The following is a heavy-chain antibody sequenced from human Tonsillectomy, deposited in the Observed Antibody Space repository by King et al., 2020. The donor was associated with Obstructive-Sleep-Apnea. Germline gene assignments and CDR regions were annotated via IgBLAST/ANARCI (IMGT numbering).Heavy chain of an antibody. J-gene: IGHJ4*02. CDR3: TWGEQWLVW. D-gene: IGHD6-19*01. V-gene: IGHV3-30*04. CDR1: GFTFSDYS. CDR2: ASYDGSNK. Sequence: HVQLVESGGGVVQPGRSLRLSCAASGFTFSDYSMHWVRQAPGKGLEWVAVASYDGSNKYNADSVKGRFTISRDISKNTLYLQMNSLRAEDTAVYYCTWGEQWLVWWGQGTLVTVSS.